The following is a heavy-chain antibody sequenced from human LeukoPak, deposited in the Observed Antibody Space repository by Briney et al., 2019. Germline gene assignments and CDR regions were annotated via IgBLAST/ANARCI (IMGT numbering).Heavy chain of an antibody. D-gene: IGHD5-24*01. CDR3: ARDGGRRWLQWDY. Sequence: PGGSLRLSCAASGFTFSSYAMSWVRQAPGKGLEWVSAISGSGGSTYYADSVKGRFTISRDNAKNSLYLQMNSLRAEDTAAYYCARDGGRRWLQWDYWGQGTLVTVSS. CDR1: GFTFSSYA. V-gene: IGHV3-23*01. CDR2: ISGSGGST. J-gene: IGHJ4*02.